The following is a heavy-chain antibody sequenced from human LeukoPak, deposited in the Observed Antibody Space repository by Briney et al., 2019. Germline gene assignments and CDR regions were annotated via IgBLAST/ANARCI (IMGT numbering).Heavy chain of an antibody. CDR1: GGSISSYY. CDR3: ARRAVVITNDAFDI. J-gene: IGHJ3*02. Sequence: PSESLSLTCTVSGGSISSYYRSWIRQAPGKGLEWISCLYTNGSTYYTPSLKSRFTLSIDTSKNQFSLKLSAVTAEDTALDYCARRAVVITNDAFDIWGQGTMVTVSS. V-gene: IGHV4-4*09. D-gene: IGHD3-22*01. CDR2: LYTNGST.